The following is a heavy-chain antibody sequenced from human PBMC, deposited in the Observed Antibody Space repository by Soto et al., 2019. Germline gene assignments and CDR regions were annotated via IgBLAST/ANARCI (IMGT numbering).Heavy chain of an antibody. J-gene: IGHJ4*02. CDR2: IIPIFGTA. D-gene: IGHD1-26*01. CDR1: GGTFSSYA. CDR3: ARPLAGSGGVYYFDY. Sequence: GASVKVSCKASGGTFSSYAIIWVRQAPGQGLEWMGGIIPIFGTANYAQKFQGRVTITADESTSTAYMELRSLRSEDTAVYYCARPLAGSGGVYYFDYWGQGTLVTVSS. V-gene: IGHV1-69*13.